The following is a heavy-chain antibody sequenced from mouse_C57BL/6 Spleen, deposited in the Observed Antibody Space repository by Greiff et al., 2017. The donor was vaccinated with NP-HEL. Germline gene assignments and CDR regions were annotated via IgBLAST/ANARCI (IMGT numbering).Heavy chain of an antibody. V-gene: IGHV14-1*01. CDR1: GFNIKDYY. J-gene: IGHJ3*01. Sequence: VQLKESGAELVRPGASVKLSCTASGFNIKDYYMHWVKQRPEQGLEWIGRIDPEDGDTESAPKFQGKATMTADTSSNTAYLQRSSLTSEDTAVYYCPVYYGYEGFAYWGQGTLVTVSA. D-gene: IGHD2-2*01. CDR2: IDPEDGDT. CDR3: PVYYGYEGFAY.